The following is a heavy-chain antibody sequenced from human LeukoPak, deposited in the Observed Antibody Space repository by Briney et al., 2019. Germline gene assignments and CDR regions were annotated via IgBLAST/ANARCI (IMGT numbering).Heavy chain of an antibody. Sequence: SETLSLTCTVSGDSISSYYWSWIRQPPGKGLEWIGYIYYSGSTNYNPSLKSRVTISVDTSKNQFSLKLSSVTAADTAVYYCASRGYRYGYVDYWGQGTLVTVSS. V-gene: IGHV4-59*01. D-gene: IGHD5-18*01. CDR1: GDSISSYY. J-gene: IGHJ4*02. CDR2: IYYSGST. CDR3: ASRGYRYGYVDY.